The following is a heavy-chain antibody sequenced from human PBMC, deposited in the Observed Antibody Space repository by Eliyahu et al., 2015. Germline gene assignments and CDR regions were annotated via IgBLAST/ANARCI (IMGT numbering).Heavy chain of an antibody. D-gene: IGHD3-22*01. V-gene: IGHV4-59*08. CDR1: GXSIRTYY. Sequence: QVQLQESGPGLVKPSETLSLTCTVSGXSIRTYYWSWIRQSPAKGLEWIGYVDDSGSTNYNPSLKSRVTMSVDTSKNQFSLNLSSVTAADTAVYYCARLVRNYYDNSDYYYFDYWGQGTLVSVSS. J-gene: IGHJ4*02. CDR3: ARLVRNYYDNSDYYYFDY. CDR2: VDDSGST.